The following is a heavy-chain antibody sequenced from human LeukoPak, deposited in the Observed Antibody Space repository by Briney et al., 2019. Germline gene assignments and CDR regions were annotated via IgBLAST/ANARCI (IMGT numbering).Heavy chain of an antibody. J-gene: IGHJ4*02. V-gene: IGHV4-61*01. CDR1: GGSVNSGSYY. D-gene: IGHD1-26*01. Sequence: SETLPLACTGTGGSVNSGSYYGNWIRQPPGKGLEWIGYIYYSGSTNYNPSLKSRVTISVDTSKNQFSLKLSSVTAADTAVYYCARAAYSGSYHSDYWGQGTLVTVSS. CDR2: IYYSGST. CDR3: ARAAYSGSYHSDY.